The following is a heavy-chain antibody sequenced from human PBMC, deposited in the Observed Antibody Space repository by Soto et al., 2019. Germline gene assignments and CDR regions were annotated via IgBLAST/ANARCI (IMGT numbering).Heavy chain of an antibody. CDR3: ARDYQDIVVVVAATHPSGWFDP. D-gene: IGHD2-15*01. CDR2: ISAYNGNT. Sequence: QVQLVQSGAEVKKPGASVKVSCKASGYTFTSYGISWVRQAPGQGLEWMGWISAYNGNTNYAQKLQGRVTMTTDTSTSTADMELRSLRSDDTAVYYCARDYQDIVVVVAATHPSGWFDPWGQGTLVTVSS. V-gene: IGHV1-18*01. J-gene: IGHJ5*02. CDR1: GYTFTSYG.